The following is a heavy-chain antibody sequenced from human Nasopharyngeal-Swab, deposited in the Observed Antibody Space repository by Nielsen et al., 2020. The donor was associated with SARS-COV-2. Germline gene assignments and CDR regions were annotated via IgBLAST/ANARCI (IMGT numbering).Heavy chain of an antibody. J-gene: IGHJ3*02. V-gene: IGHV4-31*03. CDR1: GGSISSGGYY. CDR2: IYYSGST. CDR3: ARAAITMIVVVSAFDI. D-gene: IGHD3-22*01. Sequence: SETLSLTCTVSGGSISSGGYYWSWIRQHPGKGLEWIGYIYYSGSTYYNPSRKSRVTISVDTSKNQFSLKLSSVTAADTAVYYCARAAITMIVVVSAFDIWGQGTMVTVSS.